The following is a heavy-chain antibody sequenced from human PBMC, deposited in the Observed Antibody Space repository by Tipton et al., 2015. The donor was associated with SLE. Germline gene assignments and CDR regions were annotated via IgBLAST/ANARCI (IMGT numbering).Heavy chain of an antibody. D-gene: IGHD3-22*01. CDR2: IYYSGST. V-gene: IGHV4-59*08. Sequence: TLSLTFTVSGGSISSYYWSWIRQPPGKGLEWIGYIYYSGSTNYNPSLKSRVTISVDTSKNQFSLKLSSVTAADTAVYYCARHPSGYYYFDYWGQGTLVTVSS. CDR1: GGSISSYY. CDR3: ARHPSGYYYFDY. J-gene: IGHJ4*02.